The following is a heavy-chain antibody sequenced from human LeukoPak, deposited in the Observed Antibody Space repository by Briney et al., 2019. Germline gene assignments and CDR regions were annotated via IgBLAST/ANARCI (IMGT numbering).Heavy chain of an antibody. CDR2: ISHTGGA. V-gene: IGHV4-61*01. D-gene: IGHD3-22*01. Sequence: SETLSLTCTVSGGSVSSGLNNWSWIRQPPGKGLEWIGYISHTGGAIYNPSLRSRVTISVDTSKNQFSLKLGSVTAADTAVYYCARHYYDSSGYYYHFDYWGQGTLVTVSS. J-gene: IGHJ4*02. CDR3: ARHYYDSSGYYYHFDY. CDR1: GGSVSSGLNN.